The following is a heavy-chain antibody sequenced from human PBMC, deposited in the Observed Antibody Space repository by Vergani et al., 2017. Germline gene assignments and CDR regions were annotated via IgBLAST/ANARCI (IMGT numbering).Heavy chain of an antibody. V-gene: IGHV3-30*03. D-gene: IGHD5-18*01. Sequence: QVQLVESGGGVVQPGRSLRLSCAASGFTFSSYGMHWVRQAPGKGLEWVAVISYDGSNKYYADSVKGRFTISRDNSKNTRYLQMNSLRAEATAVYYCARDRPPGIGDSYGRYDYWGQGTLVTVSS. CDR3: ARDRPPGIGDSYGRYDY. CDR2: ISYDGSNK. J-gene: IGHJ4*02. CDR1: GFTFSSYG.